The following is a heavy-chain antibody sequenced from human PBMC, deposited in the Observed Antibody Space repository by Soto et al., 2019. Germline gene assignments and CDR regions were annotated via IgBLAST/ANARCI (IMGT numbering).Heavy chain of an antibody. D-gene: IGHD3-3*01. CDR2: IYDGSNK. CDR3: AKEVWSGPMDV. V-gene: IGHV3-30*18. Sequence: QVQLVESGGGVVQPGRSLRLSCAASGFTFSSYGMHWVRQAPGKGLEWVAVIYDGSNKYYADSVKGRFTISIDNSKNTVYLQMNSLRAEDTAVYYCAKEVWSGPMDVWGQGTTVTVSS. J-gene: IGHJ6*02. CDR1: GFTFSSYG.